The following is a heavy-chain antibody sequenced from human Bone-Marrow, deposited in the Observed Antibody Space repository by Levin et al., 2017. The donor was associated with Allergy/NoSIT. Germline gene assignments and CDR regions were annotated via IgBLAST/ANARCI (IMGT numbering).Heavy chain of an antibody. D-gene: IGHD2-15*01. CDR1: GFTFSNYA. CDR3: EEMQGHPHTSDYSSN. V-gene: IGHV3-23*01. J-gene: IGHJ4*02. CDR2: LYGGGHGT. Sequence: GGSLRLSCAASGFTFSNYAMSWVRQAPGKGLEWVSGLYGGGHGTTYADSAKGRFTISSDNSGNTLYLQLDILRAEDTALYNCEEMQGHPHTSDYSSNWGQESLVSVSS.